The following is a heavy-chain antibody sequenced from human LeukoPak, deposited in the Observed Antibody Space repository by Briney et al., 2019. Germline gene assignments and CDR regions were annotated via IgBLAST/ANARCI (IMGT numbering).Heavy chain of an antibody. CDR3: ARGRLRYYYDSSGYYYGIRFDY. Sequence: PSETLSLTCAVYGGSFSGYYWSWIRQPPGKGLEWIGETNHSGSTNYNPSLKSRVTISVDTSKNQFSLKLSSVTAADTAVYYCARGRLRYYYDSSGYYYGIRFDYWGQGTLVTVSS. J-gene: IGHJ4*02. CDR1: GGSFSGYY. CDR2: TNHSGST. D-gene: IGHD3-22*01. V-gene: IGHV4-34*01.